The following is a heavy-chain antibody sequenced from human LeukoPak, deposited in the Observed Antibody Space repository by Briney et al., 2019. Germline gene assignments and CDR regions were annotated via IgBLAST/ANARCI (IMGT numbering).Heavy chain of an antibody. J-gene: IGHJ3*02. CDR1: GFTFSSYW. V-gene: IGHV3-7*01. CDR3: AREGSYDAFDI. D-gene: IGHD3-10*01. Sequence: GGSLRLSCAASGFTFSSYWMSWVRQAPGKGLEWVANIKQDGSEQYYVDSVKGRFTISRDNAKNSLYLQMNSLRAEDTAVYYCAREGSYDAFDIWGQGTMVTVSS. CDR2: IKQDGSEQ.